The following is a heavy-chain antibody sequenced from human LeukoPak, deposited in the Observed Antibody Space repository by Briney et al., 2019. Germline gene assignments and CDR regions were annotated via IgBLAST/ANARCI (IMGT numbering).Heavy chain of an antibody. CDR3: ARRQVGASADAFDI. D-gene: IGHD1-26*01. CDR1: GYSFTSYW. Sequence: GGSLRLSCKGSGYSFTSYWIAWVRQMPGKGLEWMGIVYPGDSDTRYSPSFQGQVTISADKSISTAYLQWSSLKASDTAMYYCARRQVGASADAFDIWGQGTMVTVSS. CDR2: VYPGDSDT. V-gene: IGHV5-51*01. J-gene: IGHJ3*02.